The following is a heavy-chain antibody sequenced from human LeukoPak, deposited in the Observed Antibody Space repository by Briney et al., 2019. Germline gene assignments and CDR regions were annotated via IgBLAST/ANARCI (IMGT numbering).Heavy chain of an antibody. V-gene: IGHV3-11*04. Sequence: GGSLRLSCAASGFTISDYSMSWIRQAPGKGLEWVSHISSGGTTIYYADSVKGRFTISRDNAKGSLYLQMKSLRAEDTAVYYCVRDVAYDSRNPYRYFQHWGQGTLVTVSS. D-gene: IGHD3-3*01. CDR3: VRDVAYDSRNPYRYFQH. CDR1: GFTISDYS. J-gene: IGHJ1*01. CDR2: ISSGGTTI.